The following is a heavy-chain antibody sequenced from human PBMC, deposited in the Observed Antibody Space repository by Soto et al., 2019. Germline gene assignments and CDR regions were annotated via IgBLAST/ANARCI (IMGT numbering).Heavy chain of an antibody. J-gene: IGHJ4*02. D-gene: IGHD3-10*01. CDR1: GFTFSSYS. CDR2: ISSSSSTI. V-gene: IGHV3-48*01. Sequence: GGSLRLSCAASGFTFSSYSMNWVRQAPGKGLEWVSYISSSSSTIYYADSVKGRFTISRDNAKNSLYLQMNSLRAEDTAVYYCARDQGPHYYGSGSYMVYWGQGTLVTVSS. CDR3: ARDQGPHYYGSGSYMVY.